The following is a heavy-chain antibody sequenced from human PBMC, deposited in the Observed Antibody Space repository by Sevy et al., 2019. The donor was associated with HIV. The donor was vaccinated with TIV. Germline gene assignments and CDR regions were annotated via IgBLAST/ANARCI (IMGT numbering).Heavy chain of an antibody. Sequence: GGSLRLSCAASGFTFSDYYMSWIRQAPGKGLEWVSYISSSGSTISYADSVKGRFPISRDKAKNSLYLQMNSLRAEDTAVYYCAREFEYSSSGNWFDPWGQGTLVTVSS. V-gene: IGHV3-11*01. CDR2: ISSSGSTI. CDR3: AREFEYSSSGNWFDP. J-gene: IGHJ5*02. CDR1: GFTFSDYY. D-gene: IGHD6-6*01.